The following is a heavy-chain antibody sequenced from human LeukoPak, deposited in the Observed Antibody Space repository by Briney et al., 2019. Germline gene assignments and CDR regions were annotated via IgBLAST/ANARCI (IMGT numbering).Heavy chain of an antibody. J-gene: IGHJ3*02. CDR3: AREGGIVVVYDAFDI. CDR1: GFTFSSYG. CDR2: ISYDGSNN. Sequence: GGSLRLSCAASGFTFSSYGMHWVRQAPGKGLEWVAVISYDGSNNYYADSVKGRFTISRDNSKNTLFLQMNSLRAEDTAVYYCAREGGIVVVYDAFDIWGQGTMVTVSS. V-gene: IGHV3-30*03. D-gene: IGHD3-22*01.